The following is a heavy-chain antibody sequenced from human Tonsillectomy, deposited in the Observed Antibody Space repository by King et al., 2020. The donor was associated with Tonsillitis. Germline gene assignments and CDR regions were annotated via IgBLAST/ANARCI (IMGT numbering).Heavy chain of an antibody. Sequence: VQLVESGGGVVQPGRSLRLSCAASGFSFSSYGMHWVRQAPGKGLEWVAFISYDGNKKYYADSVKGRLTISRDNSKNTLYLQMNSLRAEDTAVYYCATERSAYYLGCDYWGQGTLVTVSS. V-gene: IGHV3-30*03. CDR3: ATERSAYYLGCDY. CDR2: ISYDGNKK. D-gene: IGHD3-22*01. CDR1: GFSFSSYG. J-gene: IGHJ4*02.